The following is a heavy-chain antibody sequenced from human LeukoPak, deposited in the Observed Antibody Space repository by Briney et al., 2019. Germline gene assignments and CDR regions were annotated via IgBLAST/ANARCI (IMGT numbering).Heavy chain of an antibody. CDR3: ATMGVYDFWSGPTMMGC. V-gene: IGHV1-24*01. CDR1: GYTLTELS. Sequence: ASVKVSCKVSGYTLTELSMHWVRQAPGKGLEWMGGFDPEDGETIYAQKFQGRVTMNEGTSTDTAYMDVSSLRSEDTAVYYCATMGVYDFWSGPTMMGCWGQGTLVTVSS. J-gene: IGHJ4*02. D-gene: IGHD3-3*01. CDR2: FDPEDGET.